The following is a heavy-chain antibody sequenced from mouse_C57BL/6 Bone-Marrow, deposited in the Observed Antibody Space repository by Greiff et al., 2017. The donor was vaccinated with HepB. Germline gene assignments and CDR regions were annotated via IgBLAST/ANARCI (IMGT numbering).Heavy chain of an antibody. Sequence: LVESGAELAKPGASVKLSCKASGYTFTSYWMHWVKQRPGQGLEWIGYINPSSGYTKSNQKFKDKATLTADKSSSTAYMQLSSLKYDDSDVYYGARFPIYYDYDYWGQGTTLTVSS. CDR2: INPSSGYT. J-gene: IGHJ2*01. CDR1: GYTFTSYW. V-gene: IGHV1-7*01. D-gene: IGHD2-4*01. CDR3: ARFPIYYDYDY.